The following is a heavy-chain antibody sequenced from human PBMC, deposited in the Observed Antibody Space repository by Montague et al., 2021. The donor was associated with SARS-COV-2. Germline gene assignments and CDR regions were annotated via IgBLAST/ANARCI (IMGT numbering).Heavy chain of an antibody. D-gene: IGHD3-9*01. Sequence: SETLSLTCAVYGGSFSGYYWSWIRQPPGKGLEWIGEINHSGSTNYNPSLKSRVTISVDTSKNQFSHKLRSVTAADTAVYYCAGSRILRTPWFDYYYYGMDVWGQGTTVTVSS. CDR2: INHSGST. CDR3: AGSRILRTPWFDYYYYGMDV. CDR1: GGSFSGYY. V-gene: IGHV4-34*01. J-gene: IGHJ6*02.